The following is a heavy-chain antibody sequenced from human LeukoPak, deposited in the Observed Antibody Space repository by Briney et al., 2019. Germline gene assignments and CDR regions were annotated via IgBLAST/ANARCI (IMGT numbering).Heavy chain of an antibody. CDR3: ARDQSSSWSHYYYMDV. V-gene: IGHV7-4-1*02. J-gene: IGHJ6*03. D-gene: IGHD6-13*01. CDR1: GYTFTNNF. Sequence: GASVKVSCKASGYTFTNNFMHWVRQAPGQGLEWMGWINTNTGNPTYAQGFTGRFVFSLDTPVSTAYLQISSLKAEDTAVYYCARDQSSSWSHYYYMDVWGKGTTVTVSS. CDR2: INTNTGNP.